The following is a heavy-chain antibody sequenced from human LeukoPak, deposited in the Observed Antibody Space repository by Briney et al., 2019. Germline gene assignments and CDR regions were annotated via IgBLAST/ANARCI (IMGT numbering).Heavy chain of an antibody. Sequence: ASVKVSCXAFDSTFNSQGFSWVRQAPGQGLEWMAWISAYNGNTRFARKLQDRVSMTTDTSTTTAYMELRSLTSDDTATYYCARDSTLCRGTNCYQNDPFDIWGQGTMVTVSS. CDR3: ARDSTLCRGTNCYQNDPFDI. CDR2: ISAYNGNT. V-gene: IGHV1-18*01. CDR1: DSTFNSQG. D-gene: IGHD2-2*01. J-gene: IGHJ3*02.